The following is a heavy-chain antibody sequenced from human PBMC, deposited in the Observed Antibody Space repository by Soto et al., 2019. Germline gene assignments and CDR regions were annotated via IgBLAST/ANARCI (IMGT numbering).Heavy chain of an antibody. J-gene: IGHJ4*02. V-gene: IGHV4-59*12. CDR3: ASSGLGPYGAPLFDY. D-gene: IGHD4-17*01. Sequence: PSETLSLTCTVSGGSISSYSWSWIRQPPGKGLEWIGYMFHSGSTEYNPSLKSRLTMSVDTSKNQFSLKLSSVTAADTAVYYCASSGLGPYGAPLFDYWGQGTLVTVSS. CDR2: MFHSGST. CDR1: GGSISSYS.